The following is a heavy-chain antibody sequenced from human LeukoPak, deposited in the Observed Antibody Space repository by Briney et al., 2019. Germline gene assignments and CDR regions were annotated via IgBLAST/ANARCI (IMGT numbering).Heavy chain of an antibody. V-gene: IGHV1-2*02. CDR3: ARLMTTVTNFDY. CDR1: GYTFTDYY. Sequence: ASVKVSCKASGYTFTDYYVHWVRQAPGQGLEWMGWINPNSGGTNYAQKFQGRVTMTRDTSISTAYMELSRLRSDDTAVYYCARLMTTVTNFDYWGQGTLVTVSS. CDR2: INPNSGGT. J-gene: IGHJ4*02. D-gene: IGHD4-17*01.